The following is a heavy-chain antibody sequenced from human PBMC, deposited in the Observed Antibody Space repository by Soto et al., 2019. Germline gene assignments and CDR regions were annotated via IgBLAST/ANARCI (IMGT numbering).Heavy chain of an antibody. Sequence: SETLSLTCAVYGGSLSGYYWSWIRQPPGKGLEWIGEVSQSGSTNYHPSLKSRVTISVDTSNNQFSLNLSSMTAADTAVYYCARGVIHWGQGTLVTVSS. D-gene: IGHD3-16*02. CDR2: VSQSGST. CDR3: ARGVIH. J-gene: IGHJ4*02. CDR1: GGSLSGYY. V-gene: IGHV4-34*01.